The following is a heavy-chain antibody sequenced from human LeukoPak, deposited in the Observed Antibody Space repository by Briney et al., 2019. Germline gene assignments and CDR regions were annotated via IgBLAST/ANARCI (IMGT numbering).Heavy chain of an antibody. CDR3: ARHRWYEGELDY. V-gene: IGHV3-23*01. Sequence: GGSLRLSCVASGFTFSSYAMSWVRQAPGKGLEWVSGIGASGGSTYYADFLKGRFTISRDNAKNSLYLQMNSLRAEDTAVYYCARHRWYEGELDYWGQGTLVTVSS. D-gene: IGHD2-15*01. CDR1: GFTFSSYA. CDR2: IGASGGST. J-gene: IGHJ4*02.